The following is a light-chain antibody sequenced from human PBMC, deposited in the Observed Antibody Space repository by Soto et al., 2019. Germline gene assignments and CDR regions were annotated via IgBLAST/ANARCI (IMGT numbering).Light chain of an antibody. Sequence: QSVLTQPPSVSEAPGQRVTISCTGSSSNIGAGYEAHWYQQVPGTAPKLLIYENNNRPSGVPDRFSGSKSGTSASRAIPGLQAEDEAEYYCQSYDSSLSGYVFGTGTKLTVL. CDR1: SSNIGAGYE. CDR3: QSYDSSLSGYV. CDR2: ENN. J-gene: IGLJ1*01. V-gene: IGLV1-40*01.